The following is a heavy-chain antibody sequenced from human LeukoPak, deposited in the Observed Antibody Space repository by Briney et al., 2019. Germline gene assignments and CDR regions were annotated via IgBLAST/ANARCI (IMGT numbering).Heavy chain of an antibody. CDR2: IFYDGNT. Sequence: SETLSLTCTVSGGSIFSSSYYWGWIRQPPGEGLEWIGSIFYDGNTDYNPSLKSRVTMSVDTSKNQFSLKLSSVTAADTAVYYCARPQHSSSPAPGGYFDYWGQGTLVTVSS. CDR1: GGSIFSSSYY. D-gene: IGHD6-6*01. CDR3: ARPQHSSSPAPGGYFDY. J-gene: IGHJ4*02. V-gene: IGHV4-39*01.